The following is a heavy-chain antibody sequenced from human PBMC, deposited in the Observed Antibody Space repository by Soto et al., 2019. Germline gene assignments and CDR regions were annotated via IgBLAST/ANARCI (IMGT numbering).Heavy chain of an antibody. CDR3: ARLGKTATIYSYSFGMDV. Sequence: SETLSLTCTFSGVSISSTSYYCGWMGQPPGKGLQWIGSIYYSGTTYYNPSLKSRATISVDTSKNQFSLKLSSVTAADTAVYYCARLGKTATIYSYSFGMDVWGQGTTVTVSS. CDR1: GVSISSTSYY. V-gene: IGHV4-39*01. CDR2: IYYSGTT. J-gene: IGHJ6*02. D-gene: IGHD6-25*01.